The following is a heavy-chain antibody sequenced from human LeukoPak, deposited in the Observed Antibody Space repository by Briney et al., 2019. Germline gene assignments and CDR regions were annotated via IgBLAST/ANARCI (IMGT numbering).Heavy chain of an antibody. V-gene: IGHV4-38-2*02. D-gene: IGHD3-22*01. CDR3: ARDGYYYDGSFEY. J-gene: IGHJ4*02. Sequence: PETLSLTCAVSGYPISSGYFWAWIRQPPGKGLEWIGSISHSGSSYSKPSLKSRVIISVDTCNNQFSLKLTSVTAADTATYYCARDGYYYDGSFEYWGQGIRVAVSS. CDR2: ISHSGSS. CDR1: GYPISSGYF.